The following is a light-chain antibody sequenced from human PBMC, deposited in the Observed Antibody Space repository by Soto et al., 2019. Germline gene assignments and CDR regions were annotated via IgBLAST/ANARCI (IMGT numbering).Light chain of an antibody. V-gene: IGLV1-40*01. Sequence: QSVLTQPPSVSWAPGQRVTISCTGSNSNIGAGYDVHWYQQLPGTAHKLLIYGNSNRPSGVPDRFSGSKSVTSASLAITGLQAEDEADYYCQADDSSLSGSVFGTGTKVTV. CDR3: QADDSSLSGSV. CDR1: NSNIGAGYD. CDR2: GNS. J-gene: IGLJ1*01.